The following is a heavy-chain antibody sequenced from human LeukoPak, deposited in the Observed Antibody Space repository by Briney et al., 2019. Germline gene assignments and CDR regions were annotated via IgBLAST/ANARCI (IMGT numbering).Heavy chain of an antibody. Sequence: GGSLRLSCAASGFTFSSYGMHWVRQAPGKGLEWVSFIRYDGSNKYYADSVKGRFTISRDNSKNTLYLQMSSLRAEDTAVYYCAKDDYDILTGYYNTFDYWGQGTLVTVSS. D-gene: IGHD3-9*01. CDR3: AKDDYDILTGYYNTFDY. J-gene: IGHJ4*02. V-gene: IGHV3-30*02. CDR2: IRYDGSNK. CDR1: GFTFSSYG.